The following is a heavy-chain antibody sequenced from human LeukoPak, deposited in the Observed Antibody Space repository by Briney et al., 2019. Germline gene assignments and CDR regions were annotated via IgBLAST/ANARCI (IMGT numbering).Heavy chain of an antibody. CDR2: ITASADTT. J-gene: IGHJ4*02. V-gene: IGHV3-23*01. CDR3: AKDKGNTNYYDSSGAFDC. D-gene: IGHD3-22*01. CDR1: GFTFSSYA. Sequence: GGPLRLSCAASGFTFSSYAMSWVRQAPGKGLEWVSAITASADTTYYVDSVKGRFTISRDNSKKTLYLQMNSLRAEDTAVYYCAKDKGNTNYYDSSGAFDCWGQGTLVTVSS.